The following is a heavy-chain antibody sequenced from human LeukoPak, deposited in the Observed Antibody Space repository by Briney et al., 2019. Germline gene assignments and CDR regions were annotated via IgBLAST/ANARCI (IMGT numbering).Heavy chain of an antibody. CDR2: INHSGST. D-gene: IGHD1-14*01. V-gene: IGHV4-34*01. Sequence: SETLSLTCTVSGGSISTYYWSWIRQPPGKGLEWIGEINHSGSTNYNPSLKSRVTISVDTSKNQFSLKLSSVTAADTAVYYCARGKPAREPYFDYWGQGTLVTVSS. J-gene: IGHJ4*02. CDR3: ARGKPAREPYFDY. CDR1: GGSISTYY.